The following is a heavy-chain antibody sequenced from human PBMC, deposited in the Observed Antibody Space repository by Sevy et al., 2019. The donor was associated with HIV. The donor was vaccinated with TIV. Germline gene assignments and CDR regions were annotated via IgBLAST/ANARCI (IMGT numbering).Heavy chain of an antibody. Sequence: SETLSLTCTVSGGSISSYYWSWIRQPPGMGLEWIGYIYYSGSTNYNPSLKSRVTISVDTSKNQFSLKLSSVTAADTAVYYCARLWFGELSGFDPWGQGTLVTVSS. D-gene: IGHD3-10*01. CDR2: IYYSGST. V-gene: IGHV4-59*12. CDR3: ARLWFGELSGFDP. CDR1: GGSISSYY. J-gene: IGHJ5*02.